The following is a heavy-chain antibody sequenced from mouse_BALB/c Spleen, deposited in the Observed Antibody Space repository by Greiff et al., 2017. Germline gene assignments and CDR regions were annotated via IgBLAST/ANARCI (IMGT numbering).Heavy chain of an antibody. Sequence: DLVKPGASVKLSCKASGYTFTSYWINWIKQRPGQGLEWIGRIAPGSGSTYYNEMFKGKATLTVDTSSITAYIQLSSLSSEDSAVYFCARGGNYDWFAYWGQGTLVTVSA. V-gene: IGHV1S41*01. D-gene: IGHD2-1*01. J-gene: IGHJ3*01. CDR3: ARGGNYDWFAY. CDR2: IAPGSGST. CDR1: GYTFTSYW.